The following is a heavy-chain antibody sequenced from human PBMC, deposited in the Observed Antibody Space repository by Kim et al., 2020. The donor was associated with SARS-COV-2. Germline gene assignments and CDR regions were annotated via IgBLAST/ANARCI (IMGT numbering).Heavy chain of an antibody. CDR2: IHYSGST. CDR3: ARHADY. Sequence: SETLSLTCSVSGDSISSSTFYWGWIRQPPGKGLEWIGAIHYSGSTYSNPSLKSRVTISVDTSKNQFSLNLNSVTAADTAVYYCARHADYWGQGTLFTVSS. J-gene: IGHJ4*02. CDR1: GDSISSSTFY. V-gene: IGHV4-39*01.